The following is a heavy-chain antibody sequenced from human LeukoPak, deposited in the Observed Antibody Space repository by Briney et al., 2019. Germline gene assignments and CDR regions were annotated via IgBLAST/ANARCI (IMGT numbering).Heavy chain of an antibody. V-gene: IGHV4-31*02. CDR3: ARVALRRGYSGYDSPYYYYGMDV. J-gene: IGHJ6*02. CDR2: IYYSGST. D-gene: IGHD5-12*01. CDR1: GFTFSSYS. Sequence: LRLSCAASGFTFSSYSMNWVRQHPGKGLEWIGYIYYSGSTYYNPSLKSRVTISVDTSKNQFSLKLSSVTAADTAVYYCARVALRRGYSGYDSPYYYYGMDVWGQGTTVTVSS.